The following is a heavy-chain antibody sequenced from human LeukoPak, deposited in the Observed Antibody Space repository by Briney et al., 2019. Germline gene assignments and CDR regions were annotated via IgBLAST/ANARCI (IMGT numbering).Heavy chain of an antibody. V-gene: IGHV3-66*01. Sequence: PGGSLRLSCAASGFTVTNYYMSWVRLAPGKGLEWVSVIYSGGDTFHADSVKGRFTLSRDNSKNILYLQMNSLRAEDTAVYYCTRDPDGWGQGTLVTVSS. CDR3: TRDPDG. CDR1: GFTVTNYY. CDR2: IYSGGDT. J-gene: IGHJ4*02.